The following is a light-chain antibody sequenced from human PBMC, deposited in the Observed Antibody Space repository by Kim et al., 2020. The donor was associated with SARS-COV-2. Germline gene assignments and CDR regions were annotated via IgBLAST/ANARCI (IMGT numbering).Light chain of an antibody. CDR2: SAS. CDR3: QQYCRSPYT. CDR1: QSVCNND. V-gene: IGKV3-20*01. Sequence: EIVLTQSPGTLSLSPGERATLSCRASQSVCNNDLGWYQQKPGQAPRLLIYSASNRAAGIPERFSGSGSGTDFTLTISRLEAEDFAVYHCQQYCRSPYTFGQGTKLEI. J-gene: IGKJ2*01.